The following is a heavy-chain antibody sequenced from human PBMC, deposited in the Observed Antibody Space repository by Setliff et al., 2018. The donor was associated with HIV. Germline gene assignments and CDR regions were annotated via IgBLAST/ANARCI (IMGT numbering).Heavy chain of an antibody. V-gene: IGHV4-34*01. D-gene: IGHD4-17*01. J-gene: IGHJ5*02. CDR1: GTSFSDYY. Sequence: ASETLSLTCAVYGTSFSDYYWTWIRQPPGKGLEWIGEINHSGSTNYSPSLKSQVTMSADTSKNQVSLKLTSVTAADTAVYYCARALLYAGTVRRYNWFDPWGQGTLVTVSS. CDR2: INHSGST. CDR3: ARALLYAGTVRRYNWFDP.